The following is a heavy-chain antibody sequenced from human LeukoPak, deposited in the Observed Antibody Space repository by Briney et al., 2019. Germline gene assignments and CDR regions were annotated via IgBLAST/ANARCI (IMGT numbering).Heavy chain of an antibody. V-gene: IGHV3-21*01. CDR3: ASIAAAGLSRGDYFDY. Sequence: GGSLTLSCAASGFTFSSYSMNWVRQAPGKGLEWVSSISSSSSYIYYADSVKGRFTISRDNAKNSLYLQMNSLRAEDTAVYYCASIAAAGLSRGDYFDYWGQGTLVTVSS. J-gene: IGHJ4*02. CDR1: GFTFSSYS. CDR2: ISSSSSYI. D-gene: IGHD6-13*01.